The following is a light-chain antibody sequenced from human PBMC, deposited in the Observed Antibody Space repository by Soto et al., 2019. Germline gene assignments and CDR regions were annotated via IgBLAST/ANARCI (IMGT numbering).Light chain of an antibody. CDR1: QSVSSSY. J-gene: IGKJ1*01. Sequence: EIVLTQSPGTLSLSPGERATLSCRASQSVSSSYLAWYQQKPGQAPRLLIYGASSRATGIPDRLSGSGSGTDATLTISRLEPEDFAVYYCQQYGSSRTFGQGTKVEIK. CDR3: QQYGSSRT. V-gene: IGKV3-20*01. CDR2: GAS.